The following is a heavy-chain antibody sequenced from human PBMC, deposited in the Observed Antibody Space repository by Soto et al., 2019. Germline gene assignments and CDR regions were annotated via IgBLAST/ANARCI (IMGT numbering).Heavy chain of an antibody. V-gene: IGHV3-48*03. CDR1: GFTFSSYE. Sequence: GGSLRLSCAASGFTFSSYEMNWVRQAPGKGLEWVSYISSSGSTIYYADSVKGRFTISRDNAKNSLYLQMNSLRAEDTAVYYCASNWPNHDVFDIWGQGTMVTVSS. CDR3: ASNWPNHDVFDI. CDR2: ISSSGSTI. D-gene: IGHD1-20*01. J-gene: IGHJ3*02.